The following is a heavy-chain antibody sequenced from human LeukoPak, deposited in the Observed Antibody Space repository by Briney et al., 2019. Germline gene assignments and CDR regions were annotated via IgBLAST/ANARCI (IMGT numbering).Heavy chain of an antibody. Sequence: SETLSLTCTVSGGSISSYYWSWIRQPPGKGLELIGYIYYSGSTNYNPSLKSRVTISVDTSKNQFSLKLSSVTAADTAVYYCACNYYDSSGYYADAFDIWGQGTMVTVSS. J-gene: IGHJ3*02. V-gene: IGHV4-59*08. D-gene: IGHD3-22*01. CDR3: ACNYYDSSGYYADAFDI. CDR2: IYYSGST. CDR1: GGSISSYY.